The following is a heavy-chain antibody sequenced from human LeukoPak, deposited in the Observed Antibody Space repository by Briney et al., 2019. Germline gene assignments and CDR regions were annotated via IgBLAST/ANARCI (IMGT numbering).Heavy chain of an antibody. V-gene: IGHV1-69*05. CDR3: ASHCSSTSCPIDY. D-gene: IGHD2-2*01. CDR2: IIPIFGTA. Sequence: GASVKVSCKASGGTFSIYAISWVRQAPGQGLEWMGGIIPIFGTANYAQKFQGRVTITTDESTSTAYMELSSLRSEDTAVYYCASHCSSTSCPIDYWGQGTLVTVSS. J-gene: IGHJ4*02. CDR1: GGTFSIYA.